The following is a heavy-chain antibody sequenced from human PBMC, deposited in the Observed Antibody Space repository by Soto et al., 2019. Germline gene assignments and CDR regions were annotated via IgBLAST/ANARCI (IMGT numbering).Heavy chain of an antibody. CDR3: ARVPTP. V-gene: IGHV4-30-2*01. CDR1: GGSISSGGYS. CDR2: IHHSGST. Sequence: QLHLHESGSGLVNPSQPLSLTCAVPGGSISSGGYSWSWIRQPPGKGLAWIGYIHHSGSTNYNPSLTIRVTISVDRSKNQFSLKLSCVTAADTAVYYCARVPTPWGQGTLVTVSS. J-gene: IGHJ5*02. D-gene: IGHD2-2*01.